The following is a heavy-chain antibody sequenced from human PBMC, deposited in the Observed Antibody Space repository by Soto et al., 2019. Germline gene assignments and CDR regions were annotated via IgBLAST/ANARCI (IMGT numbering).Heavy chain of an antibody. CDR3: ARRSIVGATRGGGYYYYYGMDV. D-gene: IGHD1-26*01. CDR1: GGSISSSSYY. J-gene: IGHJ6*02. V-gene: IGHV4-39*01. Sequence: SETLSLTCTVSGGSISSSSYYWGWFRQPPGKGLEWMGSIYYIGSTYYNPSLKSRVTISVDTSKNQFSLKLSSVTAADTAVYYCARRSIVGATRGGGYYYYYGMDVWGQGTTVTVSS. CDR2: IYYIGST.